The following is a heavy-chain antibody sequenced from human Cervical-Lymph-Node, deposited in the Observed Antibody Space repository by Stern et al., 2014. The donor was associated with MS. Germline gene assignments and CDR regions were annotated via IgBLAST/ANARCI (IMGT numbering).Heavy chain of an antibody. J-gene: IGHJ4*02. D-gene: IGHD3-10*01. V-gene: IGHV1-46*03. CDR2: INPSGLSS. CDR1: GYTFTSHY. CDR3: ARRGVGSSTTAPFDY. Sequence: QVQLVQSGAEVKKPGASVKVSCKASGYTFTSHYMNWVRQAPGKGLDWIGKINPSGLSSNSANKFQGRVTMTTDTSTSTVYMELSSLRSEDTAVYYCARRGVGSSTTAPFDYWGQGTLVTVSS.